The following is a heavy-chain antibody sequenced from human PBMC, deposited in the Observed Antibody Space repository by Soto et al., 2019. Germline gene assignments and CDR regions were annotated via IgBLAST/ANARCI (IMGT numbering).Heavy chain of an antibody. V-gene: IGHV1-2*02. Sequence: ASVNVSCKASGYTFTVYYMHWVRQAPGQGLEWMGWINPKSGGTMYPQKFQGRVTMTWDTSISTAYMALTRLRSDDTAVYYCARDLAKGGGSAGFDYCGKGTLVTVSA. CDR1: GYTFTVYY. CDR3: ARDLAKGGGSAGFDY. CDR2: INPKSGGT. D-gene: IGHD1-26*01. J-gene: IGHJ4*02.